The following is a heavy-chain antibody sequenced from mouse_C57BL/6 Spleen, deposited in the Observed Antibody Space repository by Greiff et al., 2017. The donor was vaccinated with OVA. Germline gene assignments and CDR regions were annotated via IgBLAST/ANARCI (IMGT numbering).Heavy chain of an antibody. CDR2: IYPGSGNT. Sequence: QVQLKQSGAELVRPGASVKLSCKASGYTFTDYYINWVKQRPGQGLEWIARIYPGSGNTYYNEKFKGKATLTAEKSSSTAYMQLSSLTSEDSAVYFCAITTVVDWYFDVWGTGTTVTVSS. CDR1: GYTFTDYY. V-gene: IGHV1-76*01. D-gene: IGHD1-1*01. J-gene: IGHJ1*03. CDR3: AITTVVDWYFDV.